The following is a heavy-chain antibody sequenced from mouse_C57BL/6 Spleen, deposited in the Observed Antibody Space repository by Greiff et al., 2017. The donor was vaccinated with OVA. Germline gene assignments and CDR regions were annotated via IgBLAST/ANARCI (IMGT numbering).Heavy chain of an antibody. CDR1: GFTFIRSS. J-gene: IGHJ2*01. D-gene: IGHD2-3*01. CDR2: ISDGGIYT. Sequence: EVKLMESGGVLVKPGGSLKLSCAASGFTFIRSSLSLFRPTPEKRLCWSPTISDGGIYTYYPDNVKGRFTISRDNAKNNLYLQMSHLKSEDTAMYYCAMGSNYFDYWGQGTTLTVSS. CDR3: AMGSNYFDY. V-gene: IGHV5-4*03.